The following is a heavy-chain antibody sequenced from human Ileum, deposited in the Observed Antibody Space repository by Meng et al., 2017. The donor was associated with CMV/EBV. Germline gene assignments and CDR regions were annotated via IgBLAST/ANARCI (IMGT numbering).Heavy chain of an antibody. V-gene: IGHV3-74*01. Sequence: GESLKISCEASGFTLSGYWMHWVRRAPGKGLVWVSRINSDGTTTNYADAVKGRFTISRDNAKNTLYLQMNSLRAEDTAVYHCTRVRQDGTYGKFDPWGQGTLVTVSS. D-gene: IGHD3-16*01. CDR1: GFTLSGYW. J-gene: IGHJ5*02. CDR2: INSDGTTT. CDR3: TRVRQDGTYGKFDP.